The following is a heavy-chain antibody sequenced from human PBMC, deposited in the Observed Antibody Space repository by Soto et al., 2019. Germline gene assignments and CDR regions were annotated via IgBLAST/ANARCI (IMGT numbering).Heavy chain of an antibody. V-gene: IGHV4-31*03. D-gene: IGHD3-22*01. Sequence: SETLSLTCTVSGGSISSGGYYWSWIRQHPGKGLEWIGYIYYSGSTYYNPSLKSRVTISVDTSKNQFSLKLSSVTAADTAVYYCARVLYYYDSSGSVAFDIWGKGTMVTVSS. CDR3: ARVLYYYDSSGSVAFDI. CDR1: GGSISSGGYY. J-gene: IGHJ3*02. CDR2: IYYSGST.